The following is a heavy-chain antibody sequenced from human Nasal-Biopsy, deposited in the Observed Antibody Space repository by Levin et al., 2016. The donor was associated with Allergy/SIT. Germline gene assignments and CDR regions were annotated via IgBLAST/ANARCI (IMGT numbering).Heavy chain of an antibody. D-gene: IGHD6-13*01. CDR2: ISAYNGNT. J-gene: IGHJ5*02. V-gene: IGHV1-18*01. CDR1: GFTFTSYG. Sequence: ASVKVSCKASGFTFTSYGFTWVRQAPGQGLEWMGWISAYNGNTKYAQKFQGRVTMSTDTSTNTAYMELRSLRSDDTAVYYCASGDRGSWYEEGRWFDPWGQGTLVTVSS. CDR3: ASGDRGSWYEEGRWFDP.